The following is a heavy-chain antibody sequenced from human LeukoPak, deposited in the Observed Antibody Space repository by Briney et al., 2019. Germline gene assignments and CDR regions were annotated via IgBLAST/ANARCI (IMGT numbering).Heavy chain of an antibody. CDR1: GFTFDDYG. V-gene: IGHV3-9*01. CDR3: AKDYGYSSSWYDY. D-gene: IGHD6-13*01. CDR2: ISWNSASV. Sequence: GGSLRLSCEASGFTFDDYGMHWVRQAPGKGLEWVSTISWNSASVGYVDSVKGRFTVSRDNAKKTLYLQMNSLRPEDTALYYCAKDYGYSSSWYDYWGQGTLVTVSS. J-gene: IGHJ4*02.